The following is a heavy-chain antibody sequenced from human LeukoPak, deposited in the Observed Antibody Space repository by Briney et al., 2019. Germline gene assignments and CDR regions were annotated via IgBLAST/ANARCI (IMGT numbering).Heavy chain of an antibody. CDR2: INHSGST. CDR1: GGSISSYY. CDR3: ARDRLQLQS. V-gene: IGHV4-34*01. J-gene: IGHJ5*02. D-gene: IGHD5-24*01. Sequence: PSETLSLTCTVSGGSISSYYWSWIRQPPGKGLEWIGEINHSGSTNYNPSLKSRVTISVDTSKNQFSLKLSSVTAADTAVYYCARDRLQLQSWGQGTLVTVSS.